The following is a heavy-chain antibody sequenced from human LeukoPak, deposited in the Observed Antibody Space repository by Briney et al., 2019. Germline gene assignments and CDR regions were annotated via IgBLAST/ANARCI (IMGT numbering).Heavy chain of an antibody. D-gene: IGHD2-8*01. V-gene: IGHV3-30*02. CDR1: AFTWTTYA. CDR3: ARGVNHAFDD. Sequence: GGSLRLSCAASAFTWTTYAMDWARQAPGKGLEWVAFIQNDGSTKFYADSVKGRFTISRDDSKKTFYLQMDSLRPDDTALYYCARGVNHAFDDWGQGTLVTVSS. CDR2: IQNDGSTK. J-gene: IGHJ4*02.